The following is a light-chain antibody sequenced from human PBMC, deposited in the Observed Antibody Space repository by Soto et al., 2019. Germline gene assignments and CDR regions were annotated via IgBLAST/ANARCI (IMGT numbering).Light chain of an antibody. V-gene: IGKV3-15*01. CDR2: GAS. J-gene: IGKJ1*01. CDR1: QSVSTY. Sequence: EKVLTQSPATLSMSPGERATLSCRASQSVSTYSAWYQQKPGQGPRLLIYGASTRATGIPARFSGSGSGTEFTLTISSLQSEDFAVYYCQQYNNWPSWTFGQGTKVDIK. CDR3: QQYNNWPSWT.